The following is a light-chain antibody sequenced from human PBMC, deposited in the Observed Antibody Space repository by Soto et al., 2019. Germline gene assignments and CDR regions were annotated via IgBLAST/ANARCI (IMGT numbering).Light chain of an antibody. V-gene: IGLV1-44*01. Sequence: QSVLTQPPSASGTPGQRVTISCSGSNSNIGANTVNWYQHLPGTAPKLLIYSNSQRPSGVPDRFSGSESGTSASLAISGLQSEDEADYYCAAWDDSLNGVVFGGGTQLTVL. CDR3: AAWDDSLNGVV. CDR1: NSNIGANT. CDR2: SNS. J-gene: IGLJ2*01.